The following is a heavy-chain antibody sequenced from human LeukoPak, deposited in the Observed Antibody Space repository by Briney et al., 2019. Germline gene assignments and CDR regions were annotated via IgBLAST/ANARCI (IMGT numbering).Heavy chain of an antibody. J-gene: IGHJ5*02. CDR3: IRDFRSADL. CDR2: ISSSGSTV. V-gene: IGHV3-48*01. Sequence: GGSLRLSCEASGFIFSRHSMHWVRQAPGTGLKWISFISSSGSTVYYADSVKGRYTVSRDNGENTVYLEMNSLSVEDTATYYCIRDFRSADLWGQGTLVTVTS. CDR1: GFIFSRHS.